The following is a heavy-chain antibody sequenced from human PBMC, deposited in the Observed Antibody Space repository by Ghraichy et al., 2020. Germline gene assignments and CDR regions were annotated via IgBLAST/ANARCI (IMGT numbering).Heavy chain of an antibody. J-gene: IGHJ5*02. CDR3: ARDRGPYCMSTNCNFGLLFDP. D-gene: IGHD2-2*01. Sequence: GGSLRLSCAASDFTFSSYGMHWVRQAPGKGLEWLALIWYDGSNKYYVDSVKGRFTISRDNSKNTLYLQMNSLRVEDTAVYYCARDRGPYCMSTNCNFGLLFDPWGQGTLVTVSS. CDR1: DFTFSSYG. V-gene: IGHV3-33*01. CDR2: IWYDGSNK.